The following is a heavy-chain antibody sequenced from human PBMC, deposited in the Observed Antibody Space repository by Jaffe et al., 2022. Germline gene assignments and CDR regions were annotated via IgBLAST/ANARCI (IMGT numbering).Heavy chain of an antibody. CDR1: GYTIADYG. CDR3: ARGTEYHVH. Sequence: EVQLVESGGGLVQPGRSLRLSCTTSGYTIADYGLSWVRRAPGKGLEWVSFIRSKGYGGTEEYAASVKGRFTISRDDSRGIAYLQMNSLKTEDTAMYYCARGTEYHVHWGQGTLLIVSS. J-gene: IGHJ4*02. V-gene: IGHV3-49*04. CDR2: IRSKGYGGTE. D-gene: IGHD2-21*02.